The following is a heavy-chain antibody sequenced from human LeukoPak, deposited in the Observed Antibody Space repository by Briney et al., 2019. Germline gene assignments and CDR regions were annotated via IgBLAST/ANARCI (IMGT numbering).Heavy chain of an antibody. CDR3: ARAARRSYYNG. V-gene: IGHV4-34*01. Sequence: PSETLSLTCAVYGGSFSGYCWSWIRQPPGKGLEWIGEINHSGSTNYNPSLKSRVTISVDTSKNQFSLKLSSVTAADTAVYYCARAARRSYYNGWSQGTLVTVSS. D-gene: IGHD3-10*01. CDR1: GGSFSGYC. CDR2: INHSGST. J-gene: IGHJ4*02.